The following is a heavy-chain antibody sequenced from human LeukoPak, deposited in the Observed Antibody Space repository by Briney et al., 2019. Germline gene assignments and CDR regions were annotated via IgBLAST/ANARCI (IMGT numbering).Heavy chain of an antibody. CDR1: GFTFSSYW. Sequence: PGGSLRLSCAASGFTFSSYWMSWVRQAPGKGLEWVSVIYSGGSTYYADSVKGRFTISRDNSKNTVYLQMNSLRAEDTAVYYCARYYYDSSGYPDYYYYYYMDVWGKGTTVTISS. V-gene: IGHV3-53*01. CDR3: ARYYYDSSGYPDYYYYYYMDV. J-gene: IGHJ6*03. CDR2: IYSGGST. D-gene: IGHD3-22*01.